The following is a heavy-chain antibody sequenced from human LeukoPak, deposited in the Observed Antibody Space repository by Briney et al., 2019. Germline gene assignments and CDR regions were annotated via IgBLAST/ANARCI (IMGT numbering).Heavy chain of an antibody. Sequence: PGGSLRLSCAASGFTFSSYAMNWVRQAPEKGLEWVSSISGSSSYIFFADSLKGRFTISRDNAKNSLYLQMNSLRAEDTAVYYCVRAPTGRGGEAFDIWGRGTVVIVSS. V-gene: IGHV3-21*01. J-gene: IGHJ3*02. CDR1: GFTFSSYA. CDR2: ISGSSSYI. CDR3: VRAPTGRGGEAFDI. D-gene: IGHD1-1*01.